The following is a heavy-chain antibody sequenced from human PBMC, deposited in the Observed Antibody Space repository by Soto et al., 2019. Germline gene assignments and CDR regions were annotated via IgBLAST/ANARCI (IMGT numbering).Heavy chain of an antibody. Sequence: SVKVSCKSSGYTITSYGIIYVRQAHGQGLEWMGWISAYNGNTSYAQKLQGRVTMTTDTSTSTAYMELRSLRSDDTAVYYCARDNTPPPHGDWLFPHDAFDIWGQGTMVTVSS. CDR2: ISAYNGNT. J-gene: IGHJ3*02. D-gene: IGHD3-9*01. CDR3: ARDNTPPPHGDWLFPHDAFDI. CDR1: GYTITSYG. V-gene: IGHV1-18*01.